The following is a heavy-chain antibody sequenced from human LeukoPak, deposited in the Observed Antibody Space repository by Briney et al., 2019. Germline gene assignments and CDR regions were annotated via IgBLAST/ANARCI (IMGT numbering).Heavy chain of an antibody. V-gene: IGHV1-69*13. J-gene: IGHJ4*02. Sequence: SVKVSCKASGGTFSSYAISWVRQAPGQGLEWMGGIIPIFGTASYAQKFQGRVTITADESTSTAYMELSSLRSEDTAVYYCARGTGYCSSTSCYTFDYWGQGTLVTVSS. CDR2: IIPIFGTA. D-gene: IGHD2-2*02. CDR3: ARGTGYCSSTSCYTFDY. CDR1: GGTFSSYA.